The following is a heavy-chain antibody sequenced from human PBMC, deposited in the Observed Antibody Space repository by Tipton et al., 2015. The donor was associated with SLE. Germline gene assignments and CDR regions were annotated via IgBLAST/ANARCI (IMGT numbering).Heavy chain of an antibody. D-gene: IGHD1-26*01. J-gene: IGHJ4*02. CDR3: ARQPLGTVVGLDY. Sequence: TLSLTCTVSGGSISSYYWSWIRQPPGKGLEWIGYIYYSGSTNYNPSLKSRVTISVDTSKNQFSLKLSSVTAADTAVYYCARQPLGTVVGLDYWGQGTLVTVSS. CDR2: IYYSGST. V-gene: IGHV4-59*01. CDR1: GGSISSYY.